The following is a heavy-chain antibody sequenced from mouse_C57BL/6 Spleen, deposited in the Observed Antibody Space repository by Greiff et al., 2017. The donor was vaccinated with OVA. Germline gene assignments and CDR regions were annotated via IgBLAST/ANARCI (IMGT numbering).Heavy chain of an antibody. Sequence: EVKLMESGGGLVKPGGSLKLSCAASGFTFSSYAMSWVRQTPEKRLEWVATISDGGSYTYYPDNVKGRFTISRDNAKNNLYLQMSHLKSEDTAMYYCARSSYGSHWYFDVWGTGTTVTVSS. D-gene: IGHD1-1*01. CDR1: GFTFSSYA. V-gene: IGHV5-4*03. J-gene: IGHJ1*03. CDR2: ISDGGSYT. CDR3: ARSSYGSHWYFDV.